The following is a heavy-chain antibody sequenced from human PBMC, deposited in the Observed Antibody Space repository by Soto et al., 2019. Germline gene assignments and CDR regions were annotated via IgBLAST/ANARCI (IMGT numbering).Heavy chain of an antibody. CDR1: GYTFTSYY. Sequence: ASVKVSCKASGYTFTSYYMHWVRQALGQGLEWMGIINPSGGSTSYAQKFQGRVTMTRDTSTSTVYMELSSLRSEDTAVYYCARGARYYYDSSGYLAYWGQGTLVTVSS. CDR3: ARGARYYYDSSGYLAY. V-gene: IGHV1-46*03. J-gene: IGHJ4*02. D-gene: IGHD3-22*01. CDR2: INPSGGST.